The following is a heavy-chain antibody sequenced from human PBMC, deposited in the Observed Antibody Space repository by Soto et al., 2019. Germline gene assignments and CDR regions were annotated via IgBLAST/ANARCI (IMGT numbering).Heavy chain of an antibody. CDR3: TRDIGGKGAY. J-gene: IGHJ4*02. D-gene: IGHD3-10*01. CDR2: IDEYGNTI. CDR1: GFTFSSYW. V-gene: IGHV3-74*01. Sequence: EVQLVESGGGLVQPGGSLRLSCATSGFTFSSYWMHWVRQVPGKGLLWVSRIDEYGNTINYADYVRGRFTISRDNARNTLYLEMNSLRAKDTALYYCTRDIGGKGAYWGPGTLVTVSS.